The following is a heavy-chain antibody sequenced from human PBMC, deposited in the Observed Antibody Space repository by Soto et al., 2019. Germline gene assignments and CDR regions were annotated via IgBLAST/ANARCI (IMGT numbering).Heavy chain of an antibody. J-gene: IGHJ4*02. V-gene: IGHV4-34*01. CDR1: GGSFSGYY. CDR3: ERYYDYIWGSYRTFDY. D-gene: IGHD3-16*02. Sequence: SETLSLTCAVYGGSFSGYYWSWIRQPPGKGLEWIGEINHSGSTNYNPSLKSRVTISVDTSKNQFSLKLSSVTAADTAVYYCERYYDYIWGSYRTFDYWGQGTLVTVSS. CDR2: INHSGST.